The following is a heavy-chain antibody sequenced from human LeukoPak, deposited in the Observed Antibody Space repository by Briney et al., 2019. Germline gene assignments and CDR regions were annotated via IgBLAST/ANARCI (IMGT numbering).Heavy chain of an antibody. Sequence: QPGGSLRLSCAASGFIVSSNYMSWVRQAPGKGLEWVSVIYSGGSTYYADSVKGRFTISRDNAKNSLYLQMNSLRAEDTAVYYCARVGDSSGYYYDAFDIWGQGTMVTVSS. CDR2: IYSGGST. CDR3: ARVGDSSGYYYDAFDI. CDR1: GFIVSSNY. V-gene: IGHV3-66*01. D-gene: IGHD3-22*01. J-gene: IGHJ3*02.